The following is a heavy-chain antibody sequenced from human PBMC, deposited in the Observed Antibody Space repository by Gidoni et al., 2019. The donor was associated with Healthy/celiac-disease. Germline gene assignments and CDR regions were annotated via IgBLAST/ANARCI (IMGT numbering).Heavy chain of an antibody. J-gene: IGHJ4*02. Sequence: QVQLVQSGAEVKTPGASVKVSCKASGYTFTGYYMHWVRQAPGQGLEWMGWINPNSGGTNYAQKFQGWVTMTRDTSISTAYMELSRLRSDDTAVYYCARDTTKDIVVVPAAAYFDYWGQGTLVTVSS. CDR1: GYTFTGYY. CDR3: ARDTTKDIVVVPAAAYFDY. CDR2: INPNSGGT. V-gene: IGHV1-2*04. D-gene: IGHD2-2*01.